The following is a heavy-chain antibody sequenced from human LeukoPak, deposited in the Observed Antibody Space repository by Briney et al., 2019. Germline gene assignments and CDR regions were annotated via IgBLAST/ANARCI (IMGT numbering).Heavy chain of an antibody. V-gene: IGHV3-48*01. J-gene: IGHJ5*02. CDR1: GFTFSNYR. Sequence: GGSLRLSCAASGFTFSNYRMNWVRQAPGKGLEWVSYISSTSDTIYYVDSVKGRFTISRDNAKNSLYLQMNSLRVEDTAVYYCTRELASWGQGTLVAVSS. CDR3: TRELAS. CDR2: ISSTSDTI.